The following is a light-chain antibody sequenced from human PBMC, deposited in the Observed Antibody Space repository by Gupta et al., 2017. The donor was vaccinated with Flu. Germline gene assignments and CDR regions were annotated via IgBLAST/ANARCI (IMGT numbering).Light chain of an antibody. CDR1: QAITIY. CDR2: NTS. Sequence: DIQMTQSPSSLSASVGDRVTITCRASQAITIYLNWYQQRPGKVPSLLIYNTSTLQSGVPSRFSGSGSGTDFTLTITRLQPEDFATYYCQHKDSTSWTFGQGTKV. CDR3: QHKDSTSWT. V-gene: IGKV1-39*01. J-gene: IGKJ1*01.